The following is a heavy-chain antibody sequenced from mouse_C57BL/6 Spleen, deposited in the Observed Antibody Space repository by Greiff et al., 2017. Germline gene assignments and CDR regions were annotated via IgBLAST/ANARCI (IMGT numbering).Heavy chain of an antibody. CDR1: GYTFTNYW. D-gene: IGHD1-1*01. V-gene: IGHV1-63*01. J-gene: IGHJ2*01. CDR3: ARGGLVAPFDY. CDR2: IYPGGGYT. Sequence: VQLQQSGAELVRPGTSVKMSCKASGYTFTNYWIGWAKQRPGHGLEWIGNIYPGGGYTNYNEKFKGKATLTADKSSSTAYMQFSSLTSEDSAIYYCARGGLVAPFDYWGQGTTLTVSS.